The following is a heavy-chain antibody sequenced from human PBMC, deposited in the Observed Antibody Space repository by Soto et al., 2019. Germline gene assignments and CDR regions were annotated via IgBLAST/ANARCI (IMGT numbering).Heavy chain of an antibody. CDR2: IYWDDDK. Sequence: QITLKESGPTLVKPTQTLTLTCTFSGFSLTSSGVGVGWIRQPPGKALECLALIYWDDDKRYSPSLKSRLTITKDTSKNQVVLTVTNMDPMDTATYYCSHRLTRYSWNYGLFDAWGQGTLVTVSS. J-gene: IGHJ4*02. CDR3: SHRLTRYSWNYGLFDA. D-gene: IGHD1-26*01. CDR1: GFSLTSSGVG. V-gene: IGHV2-5*02.